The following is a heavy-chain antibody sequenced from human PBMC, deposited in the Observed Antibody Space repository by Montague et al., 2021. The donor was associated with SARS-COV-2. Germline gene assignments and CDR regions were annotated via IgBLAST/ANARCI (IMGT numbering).Heavy chain of an antibody. Sequence: YNEYAESVKGRITINPDTPKNQFSLHLTSVTPEDTAVYYCARHSYRTFDFWGQGTLVTFSA. CDR3: ARHSYRTFDF. V-gene: IGHV6-1*01. CDR2: YN. J-gene: IGHJ4*02. D-gene: IGHD3-10*01.